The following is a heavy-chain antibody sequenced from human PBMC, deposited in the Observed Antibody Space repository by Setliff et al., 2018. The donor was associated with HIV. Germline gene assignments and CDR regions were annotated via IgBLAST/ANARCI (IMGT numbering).Heavy chain of an antibody. D-gene: IGHD4-4*01. V-gene: IGHV3-30*04. J-gene: IGHJ3*02. CDR1: GFTFGDYA. Sequence: PGGSLRLSCAASGFTFGDYAMHWVRQAPGKGLEWVAVISYDGSYKYYADSVKGRFTIARDNSKNRLYVQMNSLRADDTAIYYCVRDLTTIVTRKVFDIWGQGTMVTVSS. CDR2: ISYDGSYK. CDR3: VRDLTTIVTRKVFDI.